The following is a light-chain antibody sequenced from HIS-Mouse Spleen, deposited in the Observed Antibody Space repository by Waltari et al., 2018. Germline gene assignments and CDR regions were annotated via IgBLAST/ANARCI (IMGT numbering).Light chain of an antibody. CDR1: SSDVGGYNY. CDR2: DVS. CDR3: SSYTSSSTRV. Sequence: QSALTQPASVSGSPGQSITISCTGTSSDVGGYNYVSWYQQHPGKAPKLMIYDVSNRPAGFSTRFSGSKSGNTASLTISGLLAEDEADYYCSSYTSSSTRVFGGGTKLTVL. J-gene: IGLJ3*02. V-gene: IGLV2-14*03.